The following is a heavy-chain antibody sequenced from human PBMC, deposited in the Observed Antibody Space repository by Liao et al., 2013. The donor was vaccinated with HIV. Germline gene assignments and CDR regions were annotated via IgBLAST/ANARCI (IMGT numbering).Heavy chain of an antibody. CDR1: GGSISSYY. D-gene: IGHD3-3*01. V-gene: IGHV4-59*01. CDR3: ASTYYDFWSGYYAYYMDV. CDR2: IYYSGST. J-gene: IGHJ6*03. Sequence: QVQLQESGPGLVKPSETLSLTCTVSGGSISSYYWSWIRQPPGKGLEWIGYIYYSGSTNYNPSLKSRVTISVDTSKNQFSLKLSSVTAADTAVYYCASTYYDFWSGYYAYYMDVWGKGTTVTVSS.